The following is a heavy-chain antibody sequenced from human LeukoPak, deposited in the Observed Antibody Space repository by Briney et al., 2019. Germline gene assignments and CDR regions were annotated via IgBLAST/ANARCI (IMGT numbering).Heavy chain of an antibody. CDR2: IYYSGST. J-gene: IGHJ6*03. CDR1: GGSISSSSYC. V-gene: IGHV4-39*07. D-gene: IGHD2/OR15-2a*01. CDR3: ARIHFQFYYMDV. Sequence: PSETLSLTCTVSGGSISSSSYCWGWIRQPPGKGLEWIGSIYYSGSTCYTPSLTSRVTISVDRPKNQVSLKLIAMTAADTAVYYCARIHFQFYYMDVWGKGTTVTVSS.